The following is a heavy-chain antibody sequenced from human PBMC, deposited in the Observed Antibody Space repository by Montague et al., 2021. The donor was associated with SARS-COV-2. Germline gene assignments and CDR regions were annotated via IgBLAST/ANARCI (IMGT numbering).Heavy chain of an antibody. CDR3: VRPFRSITMTVMTRPGAFDI. Sequence: SETLSLTCTVSGGSISSSSYFWGWIRQPPGKGLEWIGSIYYSGSTYYNPSLKSRVTISVDTSKNQFSLKLSSVTAADTAVYYCVRPFRSITMTVMTRPGAFDIWGQGTMVTVSS. J-gene: IGHJ3*02. D-gene: IGHD3-22*01. V-gene: IGHV4-39*01. CDR2: IYYSGST. CDR1: GGSISSSSYF.